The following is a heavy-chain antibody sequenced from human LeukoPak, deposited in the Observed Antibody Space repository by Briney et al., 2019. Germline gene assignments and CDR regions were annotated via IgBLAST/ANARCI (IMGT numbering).Heavy chain of an antibody. J-gene: IGHJ4*02. Sequence: GGSLRLSCAASGFTFDDYAMHWVRQAPGKGLEWVSGISWNSGSIGYADSVKGRFTISRDNAKNSLYLQMNSLRAEDTALYYCAKSPRGTAMVNFDYWGQGTLVTVSS. V-gene: IGHV3-9*01. CDR2: ISWNSGSI. CDR3: AKSPRGTAMVNFDY. D-gene: IGHD5-18*01. CDR1: GFTFDDYA.